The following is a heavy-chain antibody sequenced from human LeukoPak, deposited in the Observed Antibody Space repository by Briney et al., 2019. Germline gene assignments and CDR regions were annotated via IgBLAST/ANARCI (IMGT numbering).Heavy chain of an antibody. J-gene: IGHJ4*02. D-gene: IGHD2-15*01. CDR3: AREDFFVVDASDY. CDR1: GYTFTSYY. CDR2: ISAYNGNT. V-gene: IGHV1-18*04. Sequence: ASVKVSCKASGYTFTSYYMHWVRQAPGQGLEWMGWISAYNGNTNYAQKLQGRVTMTTDTSTSTAYMELRSLRSDDTAVYYCAREDFFVVDASDYWGQGTLVTVSS.